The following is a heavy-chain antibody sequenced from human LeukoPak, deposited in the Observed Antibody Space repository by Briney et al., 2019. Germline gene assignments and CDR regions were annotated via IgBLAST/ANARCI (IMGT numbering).Heavy chain of an antibody. D-gene: IGHD3-22*01. CDR3: ARGTYYDSSGYYLRYYYYGMDV. CDR1: GGSFSGYY. V-gene: IGHV4-34*01. CDR2: IYHSGST. Sequence: SETLSLTCAVYGGSFSGYYWGWIRQPPGKGLEWIGEIYHSGSTNYNPSLKSRVTISVDTSKNQFSLKLSSVTAADTAVYYCARGTYYDSSGYYLRYYYYGMDVWGQGTTVTVSS. J-gene: IGHJ6*02.